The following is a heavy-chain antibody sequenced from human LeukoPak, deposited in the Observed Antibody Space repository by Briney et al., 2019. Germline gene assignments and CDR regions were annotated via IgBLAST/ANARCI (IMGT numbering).Heavy chain of an antibody. V-gene: IGHV3-30*04. CDR2: ISYDGSNK. J-gene: IGHJ5*02. Sequence: PGGSLRLSCAASGFTFSSYAMHWVRQAPGKGLEWVAVISYDGSNKYYADSVKGRFTISRDNSKNTLYLQMNSLRAEDTAVYYCMSSGFDPWGQGTLVTVSS. CDR3: MSSGFDP. D-gene: IGHD6-25*01. CDR1: GFTFSSYA.